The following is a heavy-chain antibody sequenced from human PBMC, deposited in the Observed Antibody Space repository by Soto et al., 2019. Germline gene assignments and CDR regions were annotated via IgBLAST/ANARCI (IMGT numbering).Heavy chain of an antibody. Sequence: QVQLGQSGAEVKKPGSSVKVSCKASGGTFSSYAISWVRKAPGQGLEWMGGIIPSFGTANYAQKFQGRVTITADESTSTVYMELCSLRSEARAVYYCARGLDLLPGYWGQGTLVTVSS. D-gene: IGHD2-15*01. J-gene: IGHJ4*02. V-gene: IGHV1-69*01. CDR1: GGTFSSYA. CDR3: ARGLDLLPGY. CDR2: IIPSFGTA.